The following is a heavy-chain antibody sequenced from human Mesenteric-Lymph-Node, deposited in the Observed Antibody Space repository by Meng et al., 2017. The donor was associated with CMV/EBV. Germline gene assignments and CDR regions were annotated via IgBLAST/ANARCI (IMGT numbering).Heavy chain of an antibody. Sequence: ASVKVSCKASGGTFSSYAISWVRQAPGQGLEWMGWINPNGGATHYAQSFQGGVTMTRDTSISTAYMELSSLRSDDTAVYYCARLNAIFYDSSGHFYDYWGQGTLVTVSS. CDR1: GGTFSSYA. CDR3: ARLNAIFYDSSGHFYDY. D-gene: IGHD3-22*01. CDR2: INPNGGAT. J-gene: IGHJ4*02. V-gene: IGHV1-2*02.